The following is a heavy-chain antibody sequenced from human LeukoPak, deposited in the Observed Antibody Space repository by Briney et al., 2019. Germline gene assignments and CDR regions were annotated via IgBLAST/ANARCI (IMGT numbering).Heavy chain of an antibody. D-gene: IGHD4-17*01. CDR2: IYYSGST. CDR1: TFGDYA. J-gene: IGHJ4*02. V-gene: IGHV4-31*02. Sequence: TFGDYAMSWIRQHPGKGLEWIGYIYYSGSTYYNPSLKSRVTISVDTSKNQFSLKLSSVTAADTAVYYCARDNGDYVGYWGQGTLVTVSS. CDR3: ARDNGDYVGY.